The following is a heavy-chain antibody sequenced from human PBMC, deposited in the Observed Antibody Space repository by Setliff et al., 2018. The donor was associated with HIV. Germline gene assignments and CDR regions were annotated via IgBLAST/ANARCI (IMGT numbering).Heavy chain of an antibody. J-gene: IGHJ4*02. V-gene: IGHV3-43*01. D-gene: IGHD3-22*01. CDR3: AKEPVRGYDSSGYFDY. CDR2: ISWDGHST. CDR1: GFIFRNYW. Sequence: PGGSLRLSCAVSGFIFRNYWMTWVRQAPGRGLECVALISWDGHSTSYADSVKGRFTISRDNSKNSLYLQMNSLRTEDTALYYCAKEPVRGYDSSGYFDYWGQGTLVTVSS.